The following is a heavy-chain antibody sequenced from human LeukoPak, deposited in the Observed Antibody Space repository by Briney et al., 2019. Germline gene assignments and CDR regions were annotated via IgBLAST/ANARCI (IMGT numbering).Heavy chain of an antibody. CDR2: IYYSGST. D-gene: IGHD6-19*01. J-gene: IGHJ4*02. V-gene: IGHV4-39*01. CDR1: GGSISSSSYY. CDR3: ARQHSSGWYRRTFDY. Sequence: PSETLSLTCTVSGGSISSSSYYWGWIRQPPGKGLEWIGSIYYSGSTYYNPSLKSRVTMSVDTSKNQFSLKLSSVTAADTAVYYCARQHSSGWYRRTFDYWGQGTLVTVSS.